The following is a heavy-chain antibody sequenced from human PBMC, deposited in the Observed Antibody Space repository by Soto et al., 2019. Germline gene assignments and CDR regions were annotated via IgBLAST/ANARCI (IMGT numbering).Heavy chain of an antibody. J-gene: IGHJ5*02. CDR1: GDSINSDSVY. Sequence: PSETLSLTCSVNGDSINSDSVYWSWIRQSPGKGLEYIGYITYNGRTFYNPSLKSRVTMSVDTPKNQFSLEVRSVTAADTAVYYCGRERQVGPSSGRFDPWGQGTLVTVSS. CDR3: GRERQVGPSSGRFDP. V-gene: IGHV4-31*03. CDR2: ITYNGRT.